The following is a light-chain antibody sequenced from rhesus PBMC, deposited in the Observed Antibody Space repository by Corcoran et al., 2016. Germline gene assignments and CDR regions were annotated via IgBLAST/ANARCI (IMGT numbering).Light chain of an antibody. V-gene: IGKV1-33*01. CDR3: QQDYSWPLT. CDR1: QGISNK. Sequence: DIQMTQSPSSLSASVGDTVTITCQASQGISNKLAWYQQKPGKVPKLLIYGASTSQSGVPSRFRGSGSGTDFTRTISRLEPEDVGVYYCQQDYSWPLTFGGGTKVELK. J-gene: IGKJ4*01. CDR2: GAS.